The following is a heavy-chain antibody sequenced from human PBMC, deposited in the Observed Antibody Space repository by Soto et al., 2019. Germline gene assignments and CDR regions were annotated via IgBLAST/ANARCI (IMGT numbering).Heavy chain of an antibody. CDR1: GFTFSTYE. J-gene: IGHJ4*02. CDR2: ISSSGSTI. CDR3: AIAGGGWGYLGRFDS. V-gene: IGHV3-48*03. Sequence: EVQLVESGGGLVQPERSLRLSCAASGFTFSTYEMNWVRQAPGKGLEWVSYISSSGSTIYYADSVKGRFTISRDNAKNSLYLQMNSLRAEDTAIYYGAIAGGGWGYLGRFDSWGQGTLVTVSS. D-gene: IGHD3-16*01.